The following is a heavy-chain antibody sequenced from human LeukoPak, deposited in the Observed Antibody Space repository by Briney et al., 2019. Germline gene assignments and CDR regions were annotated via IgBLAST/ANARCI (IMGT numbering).Heavy chain of an antibody. CDR2: IYTSGST. CDR3: AVTGTYYYDSSGYYYGGYFDY. Sequence: PSETLSLTCTVSGGSISSGSYYWSWIRQPAGKGLEWVGRIYTSGSTNYNPSLKSRVTISVDTSKNQFSLKLSSVTAADTAVYYCAVTGTYYYDSSGYYYGGYFDYWGQGTLVTVSS. J-gene: IGHJ4*02. V-gene: IGHV4-61*02. CDR1: GGSISSGSYY. D-gene: IGHD3-22*01.